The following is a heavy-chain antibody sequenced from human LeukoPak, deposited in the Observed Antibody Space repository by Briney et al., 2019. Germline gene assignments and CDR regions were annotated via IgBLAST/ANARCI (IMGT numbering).Heavy chain of an antibody. V-gene: IGHV1-69*06. CDR3: ARYYIEGRCFDY. CDR2: IIPIFGTA. D-gene: IGHD3-10*01. CDR1: GGTFSSYA. Sequence: ASVKVSCKASGGTFSSYAINWVRQAPGQGLEWMGGIIPIFGTANYAQKFQGRVTITADKSTSTAYMELSSLRSDDTAMYYCARYYIEGRCFDYWGQGTLVTVSS. J-gene: IGHJ4*02.